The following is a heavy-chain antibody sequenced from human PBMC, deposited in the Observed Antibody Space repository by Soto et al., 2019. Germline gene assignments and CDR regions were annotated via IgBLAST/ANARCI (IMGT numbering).Heavy chain of an antibody. D-gene: IGHD5-12*01. CDR3: HGYGY. J-gene: IGHJ4*02. CDR2: IYSGGST. V-gene: IGHV3-53*01. Sequence: EVQVLESGGGLIQPGGSLRLSCEVSGFSVTANYMSWVRQAPGKGLEWVSVIYSGGSTYYIDSVKGRFSISRDISKNTLYLQMNSLRAEDTAVYYCHGYGYWGQGTLVTVSS. CDR1: GFSVTANY.